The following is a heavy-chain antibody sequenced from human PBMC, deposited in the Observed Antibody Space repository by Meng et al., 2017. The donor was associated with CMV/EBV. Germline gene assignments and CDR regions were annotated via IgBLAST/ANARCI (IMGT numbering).Heavy chain of an antibody. CDR3: AKDRGVFWSGYFDS. D-gene: IGHD3-3*01. Sequence: SLKISCSASGFTFDNYAMHRVRQAPGKGPEWVAGINWSSSSMGYADSVSGRFTISRDNAKKFLYLQMNSLRVEDMALYFCAKDRGVFWSGYFDSWGQGTLVTVSS. CDR1: GFTFDNYA. J-gene: IGHJ4*02. CDR2: INWSSSSM. V-gene: IGHV3-9*03.